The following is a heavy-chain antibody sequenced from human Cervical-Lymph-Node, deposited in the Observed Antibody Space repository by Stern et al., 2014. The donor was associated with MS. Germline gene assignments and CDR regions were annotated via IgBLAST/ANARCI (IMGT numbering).Heavy chain of an antibody. CDR1: GDSISSGGYY. J-gene: IGHJ5*02. V-gene: IGHV4-61*02. Sequence: QVQLQESGPGLVKPSQTLSLTCTVSGDSISSGGYYWTWIRQPAGKGLEWIGRIDVSGDTNYNPSLKSRLTMSVDPSKNHFPQKLSSVTATDTAVYYCAREFVPWGQGTLVTVSS. CDR3: AREFVP. CDR2: IDVSGDT.